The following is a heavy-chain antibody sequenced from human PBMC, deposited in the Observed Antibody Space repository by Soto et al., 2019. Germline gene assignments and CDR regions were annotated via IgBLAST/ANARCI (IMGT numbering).Heavy chain of an antibody. Sequence: EVQLLESGGGLVQPGGSLRLSCAASGFTFSSYAMSWVRQAPGKGLEWVSAISGSGGSTYYADSVKGRFTISRDNSKNTLYLQMTSLRAEDTAVYYCAKSIGYSTSAPLYWGQGTLVTVSS. CDR3: AKSIGYSTSAPLY. CDR2: ISGSGGST. V-gene: IGHV3-23*01. J-gene: IGHJ4*02. CDR1: GFTFSSYA. D-gene: IGHD6-6*01.